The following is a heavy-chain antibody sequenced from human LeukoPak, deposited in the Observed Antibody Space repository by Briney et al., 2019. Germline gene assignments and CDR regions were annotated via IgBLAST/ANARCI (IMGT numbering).Heavy chain of an antibody. J-gene: IGHJ5*02. CDR1: GGSISSYY. V-gene: IGHV4-4*09. CDR2: IYTSGST. CDR3: ARQTRAAWFDP. Sequence: SETLSLTCTVSGGSISSYYWSWLRQPPGKGLEWIGYIYTSGSTNYNPSLKSRVTISVDTSKNQFSLKLSSVTAADTAVYYCARQTRAAWFDPWGQGTLVTVSS.